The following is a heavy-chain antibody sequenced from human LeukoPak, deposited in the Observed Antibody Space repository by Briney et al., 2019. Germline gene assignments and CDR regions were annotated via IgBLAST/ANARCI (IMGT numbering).Heavy chain of an antibody. CDR2: INPDHGGT. CDR1: RYTFTDYY. CDR3: GRVEKYFGSPDY. J-gene: IGHJ4*02. V-gene: IGHV1-2*02. D-gene: IGHD2/OR15-2a*01. Sequence: ASVKVSCKASRYTFTDYYMHWVRQAPGQGLEWMGWINPDHGGTKYVQKFQGRVTMTLNTSISTAYMELSRLRSDDTAVYYCGRVEKYFGSPDYWGQGTLVTVSS.